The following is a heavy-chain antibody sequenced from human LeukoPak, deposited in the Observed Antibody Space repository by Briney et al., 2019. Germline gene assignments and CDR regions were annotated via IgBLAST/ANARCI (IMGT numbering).Heavy chain of an antibody. Sequence: SETLSLTCTVSGGSISSYHWTWIRQPAGKGLEWIGRIYNSGSTNYNPSLKSRVTISVDTSKNQFSLKLSSVTAADTAVYYCARHLGWELPLGFDYWGQGTLVTVSS. J-gene: IGHJ4*02. V-gene: IGHV4-4*07. CDR1: GGSISSYH. D-gene: IGHD1-26*01. CDR3: ARHLGWELPLGFDY. CDR2: IYNSGST.